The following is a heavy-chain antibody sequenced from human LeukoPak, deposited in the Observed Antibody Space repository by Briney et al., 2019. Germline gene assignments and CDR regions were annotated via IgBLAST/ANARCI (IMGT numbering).Heavy chain of an antibody. CDR1: GLTFSNYN. CDR3: ARWAGSGSYYNWYYYYMDV. D-gene: IGHD3-10*01. Sequence: GGSLRLSCAASGLTFSNYNMNWVRQAPGKGLEWVSSISTSGSYIYYANSMKGRFTISRDNAKNSLYLQMNSLRAEDTAVYYCARWAGSGSYYNWYYYYMDVWGKGTTVTISS. J-gene: IGHJ6*03. V-gene: IGHV3-21*01. CDR2: ISTSGSYI.